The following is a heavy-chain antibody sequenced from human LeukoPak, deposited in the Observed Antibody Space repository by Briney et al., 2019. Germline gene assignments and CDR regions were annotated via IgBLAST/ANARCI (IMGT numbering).Heavy chain of an antibody. CDR1: GFTFSSYA. CDR2: ISYDGSNK. D-gene: IGHD6-19*01. J-gene: IGHJ4*02. CDR3: AKRLGIAVAGPLFGILRY. Sequence: GRSLRLSCAASGFTFSSYAMHWVRQAPGKGLEWVAVISYDGSNKYYADSVKGRFTISRDNSKNTLYLQMNSLRAEDTAVYYCAKRLGIAVAGPLFGILRYWGQGTLVTVSS. V-gene: IGHV3-30-3*02.